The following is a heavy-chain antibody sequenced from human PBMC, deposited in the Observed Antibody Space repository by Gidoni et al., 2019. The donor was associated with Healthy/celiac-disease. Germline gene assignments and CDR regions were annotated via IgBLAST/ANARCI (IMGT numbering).Heavy chain of an antibody. D-gene: IGHD4-17*01. CDR2: INHSGST. CDR1: GGSFSGYY. V-gene: IGHV4-34*01. Sequence: QVQLQQWGAGLLKPSETLSLTCAVYGGSFSGYYWSWIRQPPGKGLEWIGEINHSGSTNYNPSLKSRVTISVDTSKNQFSLKLSSVTAADTAVYYCRAASYGDYLGIQHWGQGTLVTVSS. J-gene: IGHJ1*01. CDR3: RAASYGDYLGIQH.